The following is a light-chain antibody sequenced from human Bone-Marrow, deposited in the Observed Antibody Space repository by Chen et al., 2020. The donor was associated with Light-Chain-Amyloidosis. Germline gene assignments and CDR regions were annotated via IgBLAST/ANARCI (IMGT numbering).Light chain of an antibody. CDR1: SSDVGAYTY. Sequence: LTQPRSVSGSLGRSVTISCTGTSSDVGAYTYVSWYQQHPGKAPKLIIYDVNKRPSGVPDRFSGSQSGSTASLTISRLQADDESDYFCSSYAGTYTWVFGGGTKLTVL. J-gene: IGLJ3*02. V-gene: IGLV2-11*01. CDR3: SSYAGTYTWV. CDR2: DVN.